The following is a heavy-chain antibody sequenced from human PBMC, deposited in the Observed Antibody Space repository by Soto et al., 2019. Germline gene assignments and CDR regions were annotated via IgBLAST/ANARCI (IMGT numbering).Heavy chain of an antibody. V-gene: IGHV3-30-3*01. Sequence: GGSLRLSCAASGFTFSSYAMHWVRQAPGKGLEWVAVISYDGSNKYYADSVKGRFTISRDNSKNTLYLQMNSLRAEDTAVYYCARVRVPLACSSTSCHPIDYWGQGTLDPVSS. CDR3: ARVRVPLACSSTSCHPIDY. D-gene: IGHD2-2*01. J-gene: IGHJ4*02. CDR2: ISYDGSNK. CDR1: GFTFSSYA.